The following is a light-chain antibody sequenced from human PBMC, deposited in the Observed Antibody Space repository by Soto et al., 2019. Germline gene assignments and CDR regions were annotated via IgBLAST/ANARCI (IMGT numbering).Light chain of an antibody. CDR1: QSISSW. CDR2: DAS. J-gene: IGKJ4*01. V-gene: IGKV1-5*01. Sequence: DIQMTQSPSTLSASVGDRVTITCRASQSISSWLAWYQQKPGKAPKLLIYDASSLESGVPSRFSGXXXGTEFTLTISSLQPDDFATYYCQQYNSYSFGGGTKVEIK. CDR3: QQYNSYS.